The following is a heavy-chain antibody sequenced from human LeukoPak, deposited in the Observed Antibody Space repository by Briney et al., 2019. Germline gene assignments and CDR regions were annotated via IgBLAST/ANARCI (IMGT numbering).Heavy chain of an antibody. D-gene: IGHD4/OR15-4a*01. J-gene: IGHJ4*02. Sequence: GTLRLSCAASGFTFNNYSMNWVRQAPGKGLEWVSSIGAGSTYIHYADSVKGRFTISRDNARNSLFMQMNSLRAEDTAVYYCVRDGATRLEFDYWGQGTLVTVSS. CDR1: GFTFNNYS. CDR3: VRDGATRLEFDY. V-gene: IGHV3-21*01. CDR2: IGAGSTYI.